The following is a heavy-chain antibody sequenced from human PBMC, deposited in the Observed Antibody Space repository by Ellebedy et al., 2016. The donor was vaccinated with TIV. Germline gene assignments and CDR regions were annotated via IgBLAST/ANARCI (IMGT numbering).Heavy chain of an antibody. CDR1: GGTFSSYA. CDR2: IIPIFGTA. J-gene: IGHJ4*02. D-gene: IGHD1-26*01. CDR3: AREDSGLGDLAYYFDY. V-gene: IGHV1-69*06. Sequence: SVKVSXXASGGTFSSYAISWVRQAPGQGLEWMGGIIPIFGTANYAQKFQGRVTITADKSTSTAYMELSSLRSEDTAVYYCAREDSGLGDLAYYFDYWGQGTLVTVSS.